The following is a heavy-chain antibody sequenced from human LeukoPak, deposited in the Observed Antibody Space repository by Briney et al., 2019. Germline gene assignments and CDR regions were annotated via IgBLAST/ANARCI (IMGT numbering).Heavy chain of an antibody. D-gene: IGHD6-19*01. CDR2: INHSGST. J-gene: IGHJ4*02. Sequence: SETLSLTCAVYGGSFSGYYWSWIRQPPGKGLEWIGEINHSGSTNYNPSLKSRVTISVDTSKNQFSLKLSSVTAADTAVYYCARAVADNGGFDYWGQGTLVTVSS. V-gene: IGHV4-34*01. CDR1: GGSFSGYY. CDR3: ARAVADNGGFDY.